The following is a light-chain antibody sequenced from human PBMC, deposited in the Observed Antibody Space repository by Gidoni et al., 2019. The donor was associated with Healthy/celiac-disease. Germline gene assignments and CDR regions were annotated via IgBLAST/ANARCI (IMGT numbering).Light chain of an antibody. Sequence: EIVLTHPPATLSLSPGERATLPCRASQSVSSYVAWYQQKPGQAPRLLIYDAPNRATGIPARFSGSGSGTDFTLTISSLEPEDFAVYYCQQRSNWPRTFGQGTKLEIK. CDR1: QSVSSY. CDR3: QQRSNWPRT. J-gene: IGKJ2*01. CDR2: DAP. V-gene: IGKV3-11*01.